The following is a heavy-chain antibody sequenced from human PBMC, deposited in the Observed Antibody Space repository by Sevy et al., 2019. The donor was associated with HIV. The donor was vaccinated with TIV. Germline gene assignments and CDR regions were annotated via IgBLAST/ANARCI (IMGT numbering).Heavy chain of an antibody. CDR3: ARDPRSSSLNILTGAYNWFDP. D-gene: IGHD3-9*01. CDR1: GGSIISSNW. V-gene: IGHV4-4*02. J-gene: IGHJ5*02. CDR2: IYHSGST. Sequence: SETLSLTCAVSGGSIISSNWWSWVRQPPGKGLEWIGEIYHSGSTNYNPSLKSRVTISVDKSKNQFSLKLSSVTAADTAVYYCARDPRSSSLNILTGAYNWFDPWGQGTLVTVSS.